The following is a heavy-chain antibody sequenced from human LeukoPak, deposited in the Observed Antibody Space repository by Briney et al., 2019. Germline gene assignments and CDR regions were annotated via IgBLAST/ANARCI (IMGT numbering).Heavy chain of an antibody. D-gene: IGHD5-24*01. J-gene: IGHJ4*02. CDR1: GFTFSSYA. CDR3: ARDLLDGYGYFDY. Sequence: PGRSLRLSCAASGFTFSSYAMHWVHQAPGKGLEWVAVISYDGSNKYYADSVKGRFTISRDNSKNTLYLQMNSLRAEDTAVYYCARDLLDGYGYFDYWGQGTLVTVSS. V-gene: IGHV3-30*04. CDR2: ISYDGSNK.